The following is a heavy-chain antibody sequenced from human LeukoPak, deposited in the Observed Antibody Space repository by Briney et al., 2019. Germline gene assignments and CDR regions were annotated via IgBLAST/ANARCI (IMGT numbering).Heavy chain of an antibody. CDR1: GCTFSSYA. J-gene: IGHJ6*02. Sequence: GRSLRLSCAASGCTFSSYAMHWVRQAPGKGLEWVAVISYDGSNKYYADSVKGRFTISRDNSKNTLYLQMNSLRAEDTAVYYCARDLTYSSSWYTWAPLDYYGMDVWGQGTTVTVSS. D-gene: IGHD6-13*01. CDR2: ISYDGSNK. CDR3: ARDLTYSSSWYTWAPLDYYGMDV. V-gene: IGHV3-30-3*01.